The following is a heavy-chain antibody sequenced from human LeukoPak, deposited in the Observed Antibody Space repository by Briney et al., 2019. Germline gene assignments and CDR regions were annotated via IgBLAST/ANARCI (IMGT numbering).Heavy chain of an antibody. V-gene: IGHV1-8*01. CDR3: ARGRRKIGGINWFDP. J-gene: IGHJ5*02. CDR1: GYTSASYD. Sequence: GASVKVSCKASGYTSASYDINWVRQATGQGLEWMGWMNPNSGNTGYAQKFQGRVTMTRNTSISTAYMELSSLRSEDTAVYYCARGRRKIGGINWFDPWGQGTLVTVSS. CDR2: MNPNSGNT.